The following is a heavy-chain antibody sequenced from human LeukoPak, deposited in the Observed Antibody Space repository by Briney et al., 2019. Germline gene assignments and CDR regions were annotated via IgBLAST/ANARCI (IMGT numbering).Heavy chain of an antibody. V-gene: IGHV1-69*13. CDR2: IIPIFGTA. CDR3: AREAVLLWFGELSYYFDY. J-gene: IGHJ4*02. D-gene: IGHD3-10*01. Sequence: GASVKVSCKASGYTFTSYGISWVRQAPGQGLEWMGGIIPIFGTANYAQKFQGRVTITADESTSTAYMELSSLRSEDTAVYYCAREAVLLWFGELSYYFDYWGQGTLVTVSS. CDR1: GYTFTSYG.